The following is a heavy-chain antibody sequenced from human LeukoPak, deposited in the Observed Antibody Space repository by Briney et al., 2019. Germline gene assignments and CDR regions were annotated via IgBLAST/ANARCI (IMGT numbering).Heavy chain of an antibody. Sequence: SETLSLTCTVSGGSISIYYWSWIRQPPGKGLEWIGYICYSGTTSYNPSLKSRATISVDTSKKQFSLELSSVTAADTAVYYCARLRYYDSSGYYQVDYFDYWGQGTLVTVSS. CDR2: ICYSGTT. CDR1: GGSISIYY. V-gene: IGHV4-59*08. J-gene: IGHJ4*02. CDR3: ARLRYYDSSGYYQVDYFDY. D-gene: IGHD3-22*01.